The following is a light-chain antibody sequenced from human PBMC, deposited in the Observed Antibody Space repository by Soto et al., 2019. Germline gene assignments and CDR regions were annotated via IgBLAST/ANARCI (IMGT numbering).Light chain of an antibody. V-gene: IGKV3-15*01. CDR2: SAS. CDR3: QQYINGYT. J-gene: IGKJ2*01. CDR1: QSVSTS. Sequence: EVVMTQSPATLSVFPGERVTLSCRASQSVSTSLAWYQQKPGQAPRLLIYSASTRATGIPARFSGGGSGTEFTLTISSLESEDFAFYYCQQYINGYTFGQGTKLEIK.